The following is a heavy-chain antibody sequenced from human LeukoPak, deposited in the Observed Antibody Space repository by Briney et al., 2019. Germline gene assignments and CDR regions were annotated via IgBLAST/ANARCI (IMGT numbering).Heavy chain of an antibody. Sequence: GGSLRLSCAASGFTFDSSAMSWVRQAPGKGLEWVSTITDTGDSTHYADSVKGRFTISRDNAKNTLYLQVNNLRAEDTAVYYCARGPNSNWSGLDFWGQGTLLTVSS. J-gene: IGHJ4*02. CDR3: ARGPNSNWSGLDF. CDR1: GFTFDSSA. D-gene: IGHD6-6*01. CDR2: ITDTGDST. V-gene: IGHV3-23*01.